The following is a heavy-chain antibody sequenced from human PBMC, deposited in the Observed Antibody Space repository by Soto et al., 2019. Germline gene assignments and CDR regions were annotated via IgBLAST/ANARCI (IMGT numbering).Heavy chain of an antibody. V-gene: IGHV3-15*01. CDR2: IKSKTDGGTT. Sequence: GGSLRLSCAASGFTFSNAWMSWVRQAPGKGLEWVGRIKSKTDGGTTDYAAPVKGRFTISRDDSKNTLYLQMDSLKTEDTAVYYCTTDYYDSSGYSDDDYWGQGTLVTVSS. CDR3: TTDYYDSSGYSDDDY. J-gene: IGHJ4*02. CDR1: GFTFSNAW. D-gene: IGHD3-22*01.